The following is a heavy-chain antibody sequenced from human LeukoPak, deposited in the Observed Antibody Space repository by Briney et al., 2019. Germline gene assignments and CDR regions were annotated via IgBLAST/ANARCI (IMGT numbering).Heavy chain of an antibody. CDR3: ARDIYGVSGNLHWFDP. CDR2: ISAYNGNT. V-gene: IGHV1-18*01. Sequence: ASVKVSCKASGYTFTKYAFSWVRQAPGQGLEWMGWISAYNGNTKYAQTFQGRVTMTTDTSTITAYMELRSLRSEDTAVYYCARDIYGVSGNLHWFDPWGQGTLVTVSS. J-gene: IGHJ5*02. CDR1: GYTFTKYA. D-gene: IGHD3-10*01.